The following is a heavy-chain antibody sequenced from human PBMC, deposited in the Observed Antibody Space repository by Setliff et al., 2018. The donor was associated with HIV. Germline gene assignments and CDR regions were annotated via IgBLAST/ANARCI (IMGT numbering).Heavy chain of an antibody. J-gene: IGHJ3*02. D-gene: IGHD1-1*01. CDR1: GGSFSGNH. CDR2: VLYNGGT. V-gene: IGHV4-34*12. Sequence: SETPSLTCTIYGGSFSGNHWSWIRQSPGNGLEWIGEVLYNGGTRYNPSLENRVSMSVDTSKNQFSLKLLSVTAADTAVYYCRVWILRDTSDIWGQGTVVTVSS. CDR3: RVWILRDTSDI.